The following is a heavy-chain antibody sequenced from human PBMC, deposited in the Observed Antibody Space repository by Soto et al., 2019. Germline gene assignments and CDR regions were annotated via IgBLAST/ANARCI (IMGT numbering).Heavy chain of an antibody. Sequence: GGSLRLSCAASGFTFTRYSMNWVRQAPGKGPEWVSSISSTTNYIYYADSMKGRFTVSRDNAKNSVYLDMNSLSAEDTAVYYCARESEDLTSNFDYWGQGTLVTVSS. V-gene: IGHV3-21*01. J-gene: IGHJ4*02. CDR1: GFTFTRYS. CDR2: ISSTTNYI. CDR3: ARESEDLTSNFDY.